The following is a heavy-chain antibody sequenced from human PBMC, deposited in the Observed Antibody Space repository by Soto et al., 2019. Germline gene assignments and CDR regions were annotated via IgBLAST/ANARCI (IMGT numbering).Heavy chain of an antibody. D-gene: IGHD3-10*01. J-gene: IGHJ4*02. CDR3: AREYYYGSGSYWPPDY. CDR1: GGSISSYY. CDR2: IYYSGST. Sequence: PSETLSLTCTVSGGSISSYYWSWIRQPPGKGLEWIGYIYYSGSTNYNPSLKSRVTISVDTSKNQFSLKLSSVTAADTAVYYCAREYYYGSGSYWPPDYWGQGTLVTVS. V-gene: IGHV4-59*01.